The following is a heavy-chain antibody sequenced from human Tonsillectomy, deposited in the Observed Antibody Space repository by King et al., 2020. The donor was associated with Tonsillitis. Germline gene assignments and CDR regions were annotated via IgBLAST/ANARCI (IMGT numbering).Heavy chain of an antibody. CDR2: ISSSSSYL. J-gene: IGHJ3*02. CDR1: GFPFSSQS. V-gene: IGHV3-21*01. CDR3: ASHLSHDAFDI. Sequence: VQLVESGGGLGKPGGSLRLSCGASGFPFSSQSMNLVRQAPWKGLEWGSSISSSSSYLYYADSVKVRFTISIDNAKNSLYLQMNSLRAEDTAVYYCASHLSHDAFDIWGQGTMVTVSS.